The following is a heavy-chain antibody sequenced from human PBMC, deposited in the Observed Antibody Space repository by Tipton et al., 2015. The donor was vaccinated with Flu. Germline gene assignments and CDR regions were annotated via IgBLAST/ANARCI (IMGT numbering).Heavy chain of an antibody. D-gene: IGHD1-26*01. J-gene: IGHJ4*02. V-gene: IGHV4-59*01. CDR3: ARDRWEYASGFDS. CDR1: GGSISSYY. Sequence: TLSLTCTVSGGSISSYYWSWIRQPPGKGLEWIGYIYYSGSTNYNPSLKSRVTISVDTSKTQFSLNLSSVSAADTAVYFCARDRWEYASGFDSWGQGTLVTVSP. CDR2: IYYSGST.